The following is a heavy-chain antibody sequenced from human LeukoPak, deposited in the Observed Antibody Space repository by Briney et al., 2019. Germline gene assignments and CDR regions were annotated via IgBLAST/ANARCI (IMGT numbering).Heavy chain of an antibody. CDR1: GYTLTELS. J-gene: IGHJ4*02. CDR2: FDPEDGET. D-gene: IGHD3-3*01. Sequence: ASVKVSCKVSGYTLTELSMHWVRQAPGKGLEWMGGFDPEDGETIYAQKFQGRVTMTEDTSTDTAYMELSSLRSEDTAVYYCARAPTIFGVVIHGPYFDYWGQGTLVTVSS. CDR3: ARAPTIFGVVIHGPYFDY. V-gene: IGHV1-24*01.